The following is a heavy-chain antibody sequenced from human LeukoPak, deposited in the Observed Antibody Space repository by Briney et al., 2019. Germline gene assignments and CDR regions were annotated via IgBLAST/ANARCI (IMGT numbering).Heavy chain of an antibody. CDR1: GFTFSSYN. V-gene: IGHV3-7*01. D-gene: IGHD4/OR15-4a*01. Sequence: PGGSLRLSCAASGFTFSSYNINWVRQAPGKGLVWVANVKQDGSERYYVGSVRGRFTISRDNAKNSLYLQMNSLRAEDTAVYYCAREGAYYLDSWGQGTLVAVSS. CDR3: AREGAYYLDS. J-gene: IGHJ4*02. CDR2: VKQDGSER.